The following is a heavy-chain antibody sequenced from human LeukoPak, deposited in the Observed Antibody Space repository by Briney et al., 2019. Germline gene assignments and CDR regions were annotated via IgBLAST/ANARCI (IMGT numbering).Heavy chain of an antibody. J-gene: IGHJ3*02. D-gene: IGHD3-22*01. CDR1: GGTFISYA. V-gene: IGHV1-69*13. Sequence: ASVKVSYKASGGTFISYAISWVRQAPGQGLEWMGGIIPIFGTANYAQKFQGRVTITADGSTSTAYMELSSLRSEDTAVYYCAKENYYDSSGPGAFDIWGQGKMVTVSS. CDR3: AKENYYDSSGPGAFDI. CDR2: IIPIFGTA.